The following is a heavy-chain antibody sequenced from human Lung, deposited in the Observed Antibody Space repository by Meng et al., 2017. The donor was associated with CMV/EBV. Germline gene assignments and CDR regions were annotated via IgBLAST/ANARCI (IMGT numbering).Heavy chain of an antibody. CDR3: ARDQMEGVVVPAAMGY. D-gene: IGHD2-2*01. V-gene: IGHV3-30-3*01. Sequence: HVELVECGGGVVQPVWSLRLCCAASGFYFSRYSMQWVRKAPGKGLEWVAVISYDGSNKSYADSVKGRFTISRDNSKTTLYLQMNSLRAEDTAVYYCARDQMEGVVVPAAMGYWGQGTLVTVSS. CDR1: GFYFSRYS. J-gene: IGHJ4*02. CDR2: ISYDGSNK.